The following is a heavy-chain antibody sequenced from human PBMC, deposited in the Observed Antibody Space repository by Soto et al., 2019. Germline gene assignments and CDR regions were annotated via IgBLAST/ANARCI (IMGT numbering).Heavy chain of an antibody. V-gene: IGHV4-59*01. CDR2: IYYSGST. Sequence: PSETLSLTCTVSGGSISSYYWSWIRQPPGKGLEWIGYIYYSGSTNYNPSLKSRVTISVDTSKNQFSLKLSSVTAEDTAVYYCARSRTRDGYNTDSGQGTLVTVS. J-gene: IGHJ4*02. D-gene: IGHD5-18*01. CDR1: GGSISSYY. CDR3: ARSRTRDGYNTD.